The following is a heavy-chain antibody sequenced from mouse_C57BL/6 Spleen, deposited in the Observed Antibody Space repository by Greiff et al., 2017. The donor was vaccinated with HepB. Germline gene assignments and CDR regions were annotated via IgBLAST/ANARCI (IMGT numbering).Heavy chain of an antibody. Sequence: EVQLQQSGPELVKPGASVKISCKASGYTFTDYYMNWVKQSHGKSLEWIGDINPNNGGTSYNQKFKGKATLTVDKSSSTAYMELRSLTSEDSAVYYCAREAQATGFAYWGQGTLVTVSA. D-gene: IGHD3-2*02. CDR3: AREAQATGFAY. CDR2: INPNNGGT. CDR1: GYTFTDYY. V-gene: IGHV1-26*01. J-gene: IGHJ3*01.